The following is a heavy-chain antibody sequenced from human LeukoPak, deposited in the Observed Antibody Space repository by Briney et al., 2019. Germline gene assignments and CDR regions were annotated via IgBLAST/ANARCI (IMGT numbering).Heavy chain of an antibody. CDR2: ISAYNGNT. CDR3: ARDVSDGGWPFDY. CDR1: GYSFANYG. J-gene: IGHJ4*02. V-gene: IGHV1-18*01. D-gene: IGHD6-19*01. Sequence: ASVKVSCKASGYSFANYGISWVRQAPGQGLEWMGWISAYNGNTNYAQKLQGRVTMTTDTSTSTAYMELRSLRSDDTAVYYCARDVSDGGWPFDYWGQGTLVTVSS.